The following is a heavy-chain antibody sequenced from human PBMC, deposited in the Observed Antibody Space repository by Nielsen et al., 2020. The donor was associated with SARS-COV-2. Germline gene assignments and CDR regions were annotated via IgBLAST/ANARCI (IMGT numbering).Heavy chain of an antibody. CDR3: AKELEVCCHYMDV. Sequence: GGSLRLSCEVSGFAFRYYVMHWVRQAPGKGLEWVAVISDDGNNGSYADSVKGRFTISRDNAKNSLYLQMNSLRDEDTAVYFCAKELEVCCHYMDVWGKGTTVTVSS. D-gene: IGHD5/OR15-5a*01. V-gene: IGHV3-30*18. J-gene: IGHJ6*03. CDR2: ISDDGNNG. CDR1: GFAFRYYV.